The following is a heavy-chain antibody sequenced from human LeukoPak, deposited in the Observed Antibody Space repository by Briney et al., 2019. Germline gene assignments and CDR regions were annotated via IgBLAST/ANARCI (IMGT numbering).Heavy chain of an antibody. CDR2: IYTSGTT. CDR1: GGSISSYY. CDR3: ARDRSSGWTTLGY. D-gene: IGHD6-19*01. J-gene: IGHJ4*02. Sequence: PSETLSLTCTVSGGSISSYYWSWIRQPAGKGLEWIGRIYTSGTTNYNPSLKSRVTMSVDTSKNQFSPQLSSVTAADTAVYYCARDRSSGWTTLGYWGQGTLVTVSS. V-gene: IGHV4-4*07.